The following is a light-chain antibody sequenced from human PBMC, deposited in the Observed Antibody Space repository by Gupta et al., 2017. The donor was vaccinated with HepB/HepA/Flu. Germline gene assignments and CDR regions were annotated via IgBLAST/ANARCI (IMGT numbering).Light chain of an antibody. CDR2: AAF. J-gene: IGKJ5*01. CDR3: QQSESSPVT. V-gene: IGKV1-9*01. CDR1: QGINNY. Sequence: DIQLTQSPSFLSASVGDRVTISCRASQGINNYLAWYQQKPGKAPKLLIYAAFTLQSGVPSRFSGSESGTEFTLTISSLQPEDFATYYCQQSESSPVTFGQGTLMDIK.